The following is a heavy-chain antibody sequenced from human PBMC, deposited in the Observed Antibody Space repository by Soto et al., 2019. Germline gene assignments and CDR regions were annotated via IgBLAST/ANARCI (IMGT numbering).Heavy chain of an antibody. J-gene: IGHJ4*02. CDR3: ATVFRSSSFDY. CDR2: ITSSSSTI. Sequence: QVELVESGGGLVKPGGSLRLSCAASGLSFSDYYMSWIRQAPGKGLEWIAYITSSSSTIYYADSVKGRFTISRNDAKNSLYLKLESLRPEDTPVYYCATVFRSSSFDYWGEGPLVTVSS. D-gene: IGHD3-10*02. CDR1: GLSFSDYY. V-gene: IGHV3-11*01.